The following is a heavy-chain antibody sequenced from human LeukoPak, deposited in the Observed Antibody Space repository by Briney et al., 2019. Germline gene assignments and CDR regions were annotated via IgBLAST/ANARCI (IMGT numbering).Heavy chain of an antibody. CDR2: ISSSGSTI. V-gene: IGHV3-11*01. Sequence: GGSLRLSCAASGFTFSNAWMNWMGWVRQVPGKGLEWVSYISSSGSTIYYADSVKGRFTISRDNAKNSLYLQMNSLRAEDTAVYYCAREAIAIDYWGQGTLVTASS. J-gene: IGHJ4*02. D-gene: IGHD2-21*01. CDR3: AREAIAIDY. CDR1: GFTFSNAW.